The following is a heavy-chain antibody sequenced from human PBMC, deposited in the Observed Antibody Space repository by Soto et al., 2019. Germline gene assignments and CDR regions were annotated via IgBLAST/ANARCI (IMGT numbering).Heavy chain of an antibody. J-gene: IGHJ4*02. CDR1: GFTFSSYW. D-gene: IGHD1-1*01. CDR2: INSDGSST. V-gene: IGHV3-74*01. Sequence: QSGGSLRLSCAASGFTFSSYWMHWVRQAPGKGLVWVSRINSDGSSTSYADSVKGRFTISRDKAKNTLYLQMNSLRAEDTAMYYCARERNLNLNDHFDYWGQGTLVTVSS. CDR3: ARERNLNLNDHFDY.